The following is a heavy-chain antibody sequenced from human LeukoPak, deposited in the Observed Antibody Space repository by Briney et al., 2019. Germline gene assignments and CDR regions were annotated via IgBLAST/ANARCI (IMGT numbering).Heavy chain of an antibody. D-gene: IGHD6-19*01. CDR3: ARDYRGWYYFDY. CDR2: IYYSGST. J-gene: IGHJ4*02. CDR1: GGSINNYY. Sequence: SETLSLTCTVSGGSINNYYWSWIRQSPGKGLEWIGYIYYSGSTNYNPSLKSRVTISLDTSKNQFSLKLSSVTAADTAVYYCARDYRGWYYFDYWGQGTLVTVSS. V-gene: IGHV4-59*01.